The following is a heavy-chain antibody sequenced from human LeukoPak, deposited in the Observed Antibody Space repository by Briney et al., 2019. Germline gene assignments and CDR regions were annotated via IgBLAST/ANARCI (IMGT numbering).Heavy chain of an antibody. CDR3: ARQAGLGYCSGGSCYYFDY. Sequence: PSETLSLTCTVSGGSISSYYWSWIRQPPGKGLEWIGYIYYSGSTNYNPSLKSRVTISVGTSKNQFSLKLSSVTAADTAVYYCARQAGLGYCSGGSCYYFDYWGQGTLVTVSS. D-gene: IGHD2-15*01. CDR2: IYYSGST. J-gene: IGHJ4*02. CDR1: GGSISSYY. V-gene: IGHV4-59*08.